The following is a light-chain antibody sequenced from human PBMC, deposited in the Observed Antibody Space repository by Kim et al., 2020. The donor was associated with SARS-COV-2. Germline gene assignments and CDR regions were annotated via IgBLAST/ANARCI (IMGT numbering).Light chain of an antibody. J-gene: IGKJ2*01. CDR2: GGS. Sequence: PGERATLSCRASQSVNSNFLAWYQHKPGQPPRLLIYGGSSRATGIPDRFSGSGSGADFTLIISRLEPEDFAVYYCQQYGSSPPYTFGQGTKLEIK. V-gene: IGKV3-20*01. CDR1: QSVNSNF. CDR3: QQYGSSPPYT.